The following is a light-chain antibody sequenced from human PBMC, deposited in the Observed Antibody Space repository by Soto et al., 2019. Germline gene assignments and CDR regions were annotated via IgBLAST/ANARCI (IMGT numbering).Light chain of an antibody. CDR3: QQYGSSPT. V-gene: IGKV3-20*01. J-gene: IGKJ1*01. CDR1: QSVSTS. Sequence: EIVLTQSPATLSLSPGERATLSCRASQSVSTSLAWYQQKPGQAPRLLIYDASKRATGIPDRFSGSGSGTDFTLTISRLEPEDFAVYYCQQYGSSPTFGQGTKVDIK. CDR2: DAS.